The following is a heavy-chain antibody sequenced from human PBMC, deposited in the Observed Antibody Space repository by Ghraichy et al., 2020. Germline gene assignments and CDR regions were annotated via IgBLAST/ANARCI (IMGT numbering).Heavy chain of an antibody. CDR2: INPNSGGT. J-gene: IGHJ1*01. CDR1: GYTFTGYY. D-gene: IGHD6-19*01. CDR3: ATYSSGWFIQH. Sequence: ASVKVSCKASGYTFTGYYMHWVRQAPGQGLEWMGRINPNSGGTNYAQRFQGRVTMTRDTSISTAYMELSRLTSDDTAVYYCATYSSGWFIQHWGQGTLVTVSS. V-gene: IGHV1-2*06.